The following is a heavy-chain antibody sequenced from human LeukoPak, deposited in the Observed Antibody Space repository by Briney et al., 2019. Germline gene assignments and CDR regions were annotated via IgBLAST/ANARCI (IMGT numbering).Heavy chain of an antibody. CDR2: TSYDGDNK. D-gene: IGHD3-22*01. J-gene: IGHJ3*02. Sequence: PGGSLRLSCAASGFIFTTSVMHWVRQAPGKGLEWVAFTSYDGDNKYYVDSVKGRFTISRDNSKSTLYLQMNSLTTEDTAVYYCAKWDQYDSSGYNKAALDIWGQGTMVTVSS. CDR1: GFIFTTSV. V-gene: IGHV3-30*18. CDR3: AKWDQYDSSGYNKAALDI.